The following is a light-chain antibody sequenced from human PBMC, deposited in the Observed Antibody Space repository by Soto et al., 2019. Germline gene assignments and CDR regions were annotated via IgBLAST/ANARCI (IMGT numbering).Light chain of an antibody. CDR1: SNNVGGYNY. J-gene: IGLJ1*01. CDR3: CSYTTSITYV. Sequence: QSALTQPASVSGSPGQSITISCTGTSNNVGGYNYVSWYQQHLGKAPKLMIYEVSNRPSGISNRFSGTKSGTTASLTISGHQDDDEDDYYCCSYTTSITYVFGTGTKLTVL. V-gene: IGLV2-14*01. CDR2: EVS.